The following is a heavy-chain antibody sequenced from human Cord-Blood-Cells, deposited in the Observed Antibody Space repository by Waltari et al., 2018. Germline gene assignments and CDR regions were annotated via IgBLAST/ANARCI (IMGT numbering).Heavy chain of an antibody. J-gene: IGHJ4*02. CDR3: ASISVCSSTSCPDY. D-gene: IGHD2-2*01. V-gene: IGHV4-34*01. CDR2: INHSGST. Sequence: QVQLQQWGAGLLKPSETLSLTCAVYGGSFSGYYWSWIRQPPGKGLEWIGEINHSGSTNYNPSLKSRVTISVDTSKNQFSLKLSSVTAADTAVYYCASISVCSSTSCPDYWGQGTLVTVSS. CDR1: GGSFSGYY.